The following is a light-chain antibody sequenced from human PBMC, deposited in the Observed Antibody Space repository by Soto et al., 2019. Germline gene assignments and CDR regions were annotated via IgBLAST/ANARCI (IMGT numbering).Light chain of an antibody. J-gene: IGLJ1*01. CDR2: VNSDGSH. CDR3: QTWGTGIQV. Sequence: QSVLTQSPSASASLGASVKLTCTLSSGQRKYAIAWHQQKPEKGPRYLMRVNSDGSHIRGDGIPDRFSGSSSGTERYLTISSLSSVDVADYYCQTWGTGIQVFGTGTKLTVL. CDR1: SGQRKYA. V-gene: IGLV4-69*01.